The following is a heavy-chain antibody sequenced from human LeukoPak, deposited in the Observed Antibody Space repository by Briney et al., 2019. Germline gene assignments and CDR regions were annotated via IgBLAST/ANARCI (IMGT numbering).Heavy chain of an antibody. CDR2: INTGNGNT. CDR1: GYTFTHYA. V-gene: IGHV1-3*04. CDR3: ATRSASSYGGVFDF. J-gene: IGHJ4*02. Sequence: ASVMVSCKASGYTFTHYAMHWVRQAPGQSLEWMGWINTGNGNTKYSQKFQGRVTLTRDTSANTAYMEVTSLRSEDTAVYYRATRSASSYGGVFDFWGQGSLVIVSS. D-gene: IGHD3-16*01.